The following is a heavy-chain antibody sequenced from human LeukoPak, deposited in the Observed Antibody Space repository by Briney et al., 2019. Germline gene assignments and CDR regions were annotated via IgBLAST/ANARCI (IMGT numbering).Heavy chain of an antibody. CDR3: ARDRRRDLFHAFDI. CDR1: GDSIRTSF. Sequence: YPSETLSLTCTVSGDSIRTSFWSWIRQPPGKGLEWIAYVHYSESANYNPSLKSRLTISLDTPKNQFSLKLSSVTAADTAIYFCARDRRRDLFHAFDIWGQGTTVTVSS. J-gene: IGHJ3*02. V-gene: IGHV4-59*01. D-gene: IGHD1-14*01. CDR2: VHYSESA.